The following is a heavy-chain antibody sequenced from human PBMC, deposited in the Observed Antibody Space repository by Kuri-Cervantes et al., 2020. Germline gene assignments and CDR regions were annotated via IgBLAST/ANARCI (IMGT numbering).Heavy chain of an antibody. D-gene: IGHD4-17*01. CDR1: GGSVSSGSYY. V-gene: IGHV4-61*01. Sequence: GSLRLSCTVSGGSVSSGSYYWSWIRQPPGKGLEWIGYIYYSGSTNYNPSLKSRVTISVDTSKNQFSLKLSSVTAADTAVYYCARDLFIYGDYFGWGQGTLVTVSS. CDR2: IYYSGST. CDR3: ARDLFIYGDYFG. J-gene: IGHJ4*02.